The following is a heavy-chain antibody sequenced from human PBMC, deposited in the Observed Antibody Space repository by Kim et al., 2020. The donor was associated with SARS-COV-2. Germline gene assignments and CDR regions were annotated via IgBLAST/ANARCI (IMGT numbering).Heavy chain of an antibody. D-gene: IGHD2-15*01. CDR1: GFTFSSYW. Sequence: GGSLRLSCAASGFTFSSYWMHWVRQAPGKGLVWVSRINSDGSSTSYADSVKGRFTISRDNAKNTLYLQMNSLRAEDTAVYYCAPDGDIALYGMDVWGQGTTVTVSS. CDR3: APDGDIALYGMDV. J-gene: IGHJ6*02. CDR2: INSDGSST. V-gene: IGHV3-74*01.